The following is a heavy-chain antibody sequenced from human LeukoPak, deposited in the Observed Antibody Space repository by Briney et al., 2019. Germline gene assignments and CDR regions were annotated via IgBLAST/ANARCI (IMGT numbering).Heavy chain of an antibody. Sequence: SETLSLTCNVSGGSMRSSSYYWGWIRQPPGKGLEWIGSIYYSGSTYYNPSLKSRVTISVDTSKNQFSLKLSSVTAADTAVYYCARHGDYDILTGFDYWGQGTLVTVSS. V-gene: IGHV4-39*01. CDR2: IYYSGST. D-gene: IGHD3-9*01. CDR3: ARHGDYDILTGFDY. CDR1: GGSMRSSSYY. J-gene: IGHJ4*02.